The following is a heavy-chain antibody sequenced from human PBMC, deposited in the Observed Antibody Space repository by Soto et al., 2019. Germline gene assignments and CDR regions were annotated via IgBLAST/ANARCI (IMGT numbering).Heavy chain of an antibody. CDR2: ISYDGSNK. D-gene: IGHD3-10*01. V-gene: IGHV3-30*03. J-gene: IGHJ4*02. CDR3: VGGQYYFDY. Sequence: QVQLVESGGGVVQPGRSLRLSCAASGFPFSSYGMHWVREAPGKGLECVAVISYDGSNKYYADSVKGRFTISRDNSASTLYLQMNSLRPEDTALYYCVGGQYYFDYRGQGTLVTVSP. CDR1: GFPFSSYG.